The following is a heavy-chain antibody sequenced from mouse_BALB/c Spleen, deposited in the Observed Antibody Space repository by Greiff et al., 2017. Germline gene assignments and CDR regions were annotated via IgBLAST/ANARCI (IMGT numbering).Heavy chain of an antibody. CDR1: GYAFSSSW. CDR2: IYPGDGDT. CDR3: ARPPSYYYGSSYVDWYFDV. J-gene: IGHJ1*01. Sequence: QVQLQQSGPELVKPGASVKISCKASGYAFSSSWMNWVKQRPGQGLEWIGRIYPGDGDTNYNGKFKGKATLTADKSSSTAYMQLSSLTSVDSAVYFCARPPSYYYGSSYVDWYFDVWGAGTTVTVSS. V-gene: IGHV1-82*01. D-gene: IGHD1-1*01.